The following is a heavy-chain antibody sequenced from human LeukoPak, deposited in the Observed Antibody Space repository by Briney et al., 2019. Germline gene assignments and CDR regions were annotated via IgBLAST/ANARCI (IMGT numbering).Heavy chain of an antibody. CDR3: ARQPYYYDSSGYWFDY. D-gene: IGHD3-22*01. Sequence: SETLSLTYTVSGGSISSSSYYWGWIRQPPGKGLEWIGSIYYSGSTYYNPSLKSRVTISVDTSKNQFPLKLSSVTAADTAVYYGARQPYYYDSSGYWFDYWGQGTLVTVSS. J-gene: IGHJ4*02. CDR2: IYYSGST. CDR1: GGSISSSSYY. V-gene: IGHV4-39*01.